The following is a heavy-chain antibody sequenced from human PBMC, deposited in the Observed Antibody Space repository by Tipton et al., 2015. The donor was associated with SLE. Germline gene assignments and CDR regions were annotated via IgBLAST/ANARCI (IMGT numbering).Heavy chain of an antibody. CDR3: ARDWEGRWELHLGIWVY. J-gene: IGHJ4*02. Sequence: TLSLTCAVYGGSFSGYYWSWIRQPPGKGLEWIGSIYHSGSTYYNSSLESRVTISVDTSKNHFSLKLNSVTAADTAVYYCARDWEGRWELHLGIWVYWGQGTLVTVSS. V-gene: IGHV4-34*01. CDR1: GGSFSGYY. CDR2: IYHSGST. D-gene: IGHD1-26*01.